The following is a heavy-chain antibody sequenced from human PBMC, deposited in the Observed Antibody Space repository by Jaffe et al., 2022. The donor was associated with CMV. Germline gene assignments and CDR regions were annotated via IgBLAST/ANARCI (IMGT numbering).Heavy chain of an antibody. CDR1: GGSISSYY. CDR2: IYYSGST. V-gene: IGHV4-59*01. J-gene: IGHJ4*02. Sequence: QVQLQESGPGLVKPSETLSLTCTVSGGSISSYYWSWIRQPPGKGLEWIGYIYYSGSTNYNPSLKSRVTISVDTSKNQFSLKLSSVTAADTAVYYCARLNRRDGYNYDYWGQGTLVTVSS. CDR3: ARLNRRDGYNYDY. D-gene: IGHD5-12*01.